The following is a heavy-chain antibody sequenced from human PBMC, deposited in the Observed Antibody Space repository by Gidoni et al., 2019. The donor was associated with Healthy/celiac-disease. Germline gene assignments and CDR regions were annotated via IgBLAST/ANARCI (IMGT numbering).Heavy chain of an antibody. CDR2: MNPNSGNT. V-gene: IGHV1-8*01. CDR3: ARWGRMGTMVRGGDAFDI. CDR1: GYSFTSYD. D-gene: IGHD3-10*01. Sequence: QVQLVQSGAEVKKPGASVKVSCKASGYSFTSYDINWVRQATGQGLEWMGWMNPNSGNTGYAQKFQGRVTMTRNTAISTAYMELSSLRSEDTAVYYCARWGRMGTMVRGGDAFDIWGQGTMVTVSS. J-gene: IGHJ3*02.